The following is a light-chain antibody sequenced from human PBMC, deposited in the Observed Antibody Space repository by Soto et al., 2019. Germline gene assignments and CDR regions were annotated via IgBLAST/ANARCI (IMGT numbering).Light chain of an antibody. CDR1: QGIRND. CDR2: AAS. CDR3: LQDYNYPYT. J-gene: IGKJ2*01. Sequence: IQFTQSPCSLSASVGEGGTITFRASQGIRNDLGWYQQKPGKAPKLLIYAASSLQSGVPSRFSGSGSGTDFTLTISSLQPEDFATYYCLQDYNYPYTFGQGTKVDIK. V-gene: IGKV1-6*01.